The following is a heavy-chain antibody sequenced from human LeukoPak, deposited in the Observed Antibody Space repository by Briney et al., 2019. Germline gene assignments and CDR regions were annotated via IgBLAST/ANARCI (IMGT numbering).Heavy chain of an antibody. CDR3: ARLGGYSTGWYIQY. V-gene: IGHV5-51*01. D-gene: IGHD6-19*01. CDR2: VYPGNSDT. J-gene: IGHJ4*02. Sequence: GEPLKISCKGSGYSFTTTWIGGVGQMPGKGLEWLGIVYPGNSDTSYSPSFQGEVTISADKSISTASLQWSSLKASDSGMYFCARLGGYSTGWYIQYWGQGTLVTVSS. CDR1: GYSFTTTW.